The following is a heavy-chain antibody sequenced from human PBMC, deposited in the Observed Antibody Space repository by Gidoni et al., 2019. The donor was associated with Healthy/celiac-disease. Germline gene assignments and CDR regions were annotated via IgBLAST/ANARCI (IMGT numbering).Heavy chain of an antibody. CDR3: ARDNWLSYMDV. CDR1: GFTFSSYW. CDR2: SNSDGSST. J-gene: IGHJ6*03. V-gene: IGHV3-74*01. Sequence: EVQLVESGGGSVQPGGPLRLSCPASGFTFSSYWMHWGRQAPGKGLVWVSRSNSDGSSTSYADSVKGRFTISRDNAKNTLYLQMNSLRAEDTAVYYCARDNWLSYMDVWGKGTTVTVSS. D-gene: IGHD3-9*01.